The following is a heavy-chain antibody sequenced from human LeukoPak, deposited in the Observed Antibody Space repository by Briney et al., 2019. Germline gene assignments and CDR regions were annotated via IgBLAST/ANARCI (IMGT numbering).Heavy chain of an antibody. Sequence: GASVKVSCKASGGSFSNYAINWVRQAPGQGLEWMGGIIPIFGTANYAQKFQGRVTITTDESTSTAYMELSSLRSEDTAVYYCAGDAHYDSSGYYYLRYWGQGTLVTVSS. CDR3: AGDAHYDSSGYYYLRY. V-gene: IGHV1-69*05. D-gene: IGHD3-22*01. CDR1: GGSFSNYA. CDR2: IIPIFGTA. J-gene: IGHJ4*02.